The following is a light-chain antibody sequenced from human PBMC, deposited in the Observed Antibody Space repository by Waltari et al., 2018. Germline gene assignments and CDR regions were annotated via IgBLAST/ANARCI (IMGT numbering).Light chain of an antibody. J-gene: IGKJ2*01. CDR3: QQYSNYPYT. V-gene: IGKV1-5*03. Sequence: DIQMTQSPSTLSASVGDTVTITCRASQSISSWLAWYQQKPGKAPKLLIHKASTLESGVPSRFSGSVSGTEFTLTIDSLLPDDFATYYCQQYSNYPYTFGQGTKLEI. CDR2: KAS. CDR1: QSISSW.